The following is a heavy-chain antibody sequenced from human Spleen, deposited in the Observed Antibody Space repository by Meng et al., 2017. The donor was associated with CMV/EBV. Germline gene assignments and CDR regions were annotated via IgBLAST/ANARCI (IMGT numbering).Heavy chain of an antibody. D-gene: IGHD3-10*01. CDR2: INGDESST. J-gene: IGHJ4*02. CDR3: ARDPRAGAHFDY. CDR1: GFTFSNYW. V-gene: IGHV3-74*03. Sequence: GESLKISCAASGFTFSNYWMHWVRQAPGKGLVWVSYINGDESSTTYADSVKGRFTISRDNAKNTLYLQMNSLRVEDTAVYYCARDPRAGAHFDYWGQGTLVTVSS.